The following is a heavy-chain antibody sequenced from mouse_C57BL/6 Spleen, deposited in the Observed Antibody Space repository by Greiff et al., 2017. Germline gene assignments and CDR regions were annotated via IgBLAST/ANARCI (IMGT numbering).Heavy chain of an antibody. CDR3: AGEVPLRY. J-gene: IGHJ2*01. Sequence: QVQLQQSGPELVKPGASVKISCKASGYTFTDYSINWVNQRPGQGLEWIGRIFPGSGNTYYNVKFKGKATLTVDKSSSTAYLLLSSLTSEDSAVYFWAGEVPLRYWGKGTTLTVAS. CDR2: IFPGSGNT. V-gene: IGHV1-75*01. CDR1: GYTFTDYS.